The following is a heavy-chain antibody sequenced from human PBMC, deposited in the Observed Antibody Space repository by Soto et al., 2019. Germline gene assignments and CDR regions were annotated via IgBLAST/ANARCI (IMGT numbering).Heavy chain of an antibody. CDR3: AKDQGYYDFWSGYYKGLGWFDP. CDR1: GFTFSSYA. J-gene: IGHJ5*02. V-gene: IGHV3-23*01. CDR2: ISGSGGST. D-gene: IGHD3-3*01. Sequence: GGSLRLSCAASGFTFSSYAMSWVRQAPGEGLEWVSAISGSGGSTYYADSVKGRFTISRDNSKNTLYLQMNSLRAEDTAVYYCAKDQGYYDFWSGYYKGLGWFDPWGQGTLVTVSS.